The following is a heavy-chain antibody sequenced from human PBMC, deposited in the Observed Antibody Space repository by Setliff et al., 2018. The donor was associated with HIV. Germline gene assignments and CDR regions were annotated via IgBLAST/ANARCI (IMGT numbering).Heavy chain of an antibody. CDR3: AKPTNGFYPRAFDT. Sequence: GGSLRLSCATSGFTFSKYAMNWVRQAPGQRPEWVSVVHVGGGRTDYADSVRGRFVISRDDSKNMLYLQMSGLRGDDTAMYYCAKPTNGFYPRAFDTWGPGTMVTVSS. V-gene: IGHV3-23*01. CDR1: GFTFSKYA. J-gene: IGHJ3*02. D-gene: IGHD2-2*03. CDR2: VHVGGGRT.